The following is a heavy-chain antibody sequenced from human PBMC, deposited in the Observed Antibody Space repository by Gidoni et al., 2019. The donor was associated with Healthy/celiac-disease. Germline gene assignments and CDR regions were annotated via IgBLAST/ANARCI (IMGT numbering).Heavy chain of an antibody. V-gene: IGHV2-26*01. Sequence: QVTLKESGSVLVKPTETLTLTCTVSGFSLRNARMGVRWIRQPPGKALEWLAHIFSNDEKSYSTSLKSRLTISKYTDKRQVVLTMTNMDPVDTATYYCARATGYSSSWYNWFDPWGQGTLVTVSS. CDR2: IFSNDEK. CDR1: GFSLRNARMG. CDR3: ARATGYSSSWYNWFDP. J-gene: IGHJ5*02. D-gene: IGHD6-13*01.